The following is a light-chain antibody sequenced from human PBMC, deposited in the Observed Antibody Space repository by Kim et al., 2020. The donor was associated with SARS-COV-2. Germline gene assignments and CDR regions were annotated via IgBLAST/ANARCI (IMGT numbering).Light chain of an antibody. Sequence: ASTGDRVTITCRASQGISSYLAWYQQKPVKAPKLLIYAASTLQSGVPSRFSGSGSVTDFTLTISCLQSEDFSTYYCQQYYSYPRTFRQGTKVDIK. J-gene: IGKJ1*01. CDR1: QGISSY. CDR3: QQYYSYPRT. V-gene: IGKV1-8*01. CDR2: AAS.